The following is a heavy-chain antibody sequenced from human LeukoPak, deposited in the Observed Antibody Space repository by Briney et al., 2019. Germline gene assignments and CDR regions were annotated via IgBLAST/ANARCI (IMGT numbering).Heavy chain of an antibody. CDR1: GGSISSYY. Sequence: SETLSLTCTVSGGSISSYYWSWIRQPPGKGLEWIGYIYYSGSTNYNPSLKSRVTISVDTSKNQFSLQLSSVTAADTAVYYCAREIPGIVGATYFDYWGQGTLVTVSS. V-gene: IGHV4-59*01. J-gene: IGHJ4*02. CDR2: IYYSGST. CDR3: AREIPGIVGATYFDY. D-gene: IGHD1-26*01.